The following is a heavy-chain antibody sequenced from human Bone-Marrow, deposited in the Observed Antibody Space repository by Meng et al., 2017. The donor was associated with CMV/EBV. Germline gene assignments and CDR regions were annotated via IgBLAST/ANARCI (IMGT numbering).Heavy chain of an antibody. J-gene: IGHJ4*02. CDR2: ISWNSGSI. Sequence: SLKISCAASGFTFDDYAMHWVRQAPGKGLEWVSGISWNSGSIGYADSVKGRFTISRDNAKNTLYLQMNSLRAEDTAVYYCARDAPEYGGNSLSYWGQGTLVTVSS. V-gene: IGHV3-9*01. CDR3: ARDAPEYGGNSLSY. D-gene: IGHD4-23*01. CDR1: GFTFDDYA.